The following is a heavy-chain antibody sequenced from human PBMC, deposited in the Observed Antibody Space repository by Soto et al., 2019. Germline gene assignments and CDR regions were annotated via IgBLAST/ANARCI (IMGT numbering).Heavy chain of an antibody. CDR3: ARRGPGTYFDY. V-gene: IGHV3-23*01. D-gene: IGHD6-13*01. CDR1: GFTLSSYA. J-gene: IGHJ4*02. CDR2: ISGSGDST. Sequence: GGSLRLSCAASGFTLSSYAMNWVRQAPGKGLEWVSVISGSGDSTYYADSVKGRFTISRDNSKNTLYLQMNSLRAEDTAVYYCARRGPGTYFDYWGQGTLVTVSS.